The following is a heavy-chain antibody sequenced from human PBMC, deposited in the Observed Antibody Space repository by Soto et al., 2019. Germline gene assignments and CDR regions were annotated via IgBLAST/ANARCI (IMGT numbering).Heavy chain of an antibody. D-gene: IGHD2-21*01. Sequence: QVQLVESGGGVVQPGRSLRLSCVASGFTFSSYGMHWVRQAPGKGLEWVAVISYDGSNKYYADSVKGRFTISRDNSKNTLYLQMNSLRAEDTAVYYCAKDNNGIPDYWGQGTLVTVSS. CDR1: GFTFSSYG. V-gene: IGHV3-30*18. CDR2: ISYDGSNK. CDR3: AKDNNGIPDY. J-gene: IGHJ4*02.